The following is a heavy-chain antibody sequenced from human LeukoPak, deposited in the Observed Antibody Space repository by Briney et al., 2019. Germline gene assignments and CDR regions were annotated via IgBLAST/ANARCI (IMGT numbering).Heavy chain of an antibody. D-gene: IGHD6-19*01. Sequence: GGSLRLSCAASGFTFSSYWMSWVRQAPGKGLEWVANIKQDGSEKYYVDSVKGRFTISRDNAKNSLYLQMNSLRAEDTAVYYCAKGGQWLVPYNWFDPWGQGTLVTVSS. CDR1: GFTFSSYW. CDR3: AKGGQWLVPYNWFDP. J-gene: IGHJ5*02. V-gene: IGHV3-7*03. CDR2: IKQDGSEK.